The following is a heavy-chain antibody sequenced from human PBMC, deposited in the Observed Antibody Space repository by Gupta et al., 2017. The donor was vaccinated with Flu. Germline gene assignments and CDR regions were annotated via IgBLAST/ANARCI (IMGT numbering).Heavy chain of an antibody. V-gene: IGHV4-31*03. CDR2: IYDSGYT. CDR1: GDSISSGVHY. J-gene: IGHJ4*02. D-gene: IGHD3-3*01. CDR3: VRQRITVFGVEKGYCDN. Sequence: QVQLQESGPGLVRPSQTLSLTCSVSGDSISSGVHYWSWIRQRPGQGLEWLAYIYDSGYTNYNPSLRSRITMSVDTSKNQFFLNLNSVTAADTAVYYCVRQRITVFGVEKGYCDNWGQGALVTVSS.